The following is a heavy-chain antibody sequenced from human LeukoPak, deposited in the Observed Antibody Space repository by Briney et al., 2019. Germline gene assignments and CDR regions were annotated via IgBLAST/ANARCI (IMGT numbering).Heavy chain of an antibody. CDR2: ISSSGSTI. CDR3: AREPAVAGTYDC. J-gene: IGHJ4*02. D-gene: IGHD6-19*01. V-gene: IGHV3-48*03. Sequence: AGGSLRLSCAASGFTFSSYEMNWVRQAPGKGLEWVSYISSSGSTIYYADSVKGRFTISRDNAKNSLYLQMNSLRAEDTAVYYCAREPAVAGTYDCWGQGTLVTVSS. CDR1: GFTFSSYE.